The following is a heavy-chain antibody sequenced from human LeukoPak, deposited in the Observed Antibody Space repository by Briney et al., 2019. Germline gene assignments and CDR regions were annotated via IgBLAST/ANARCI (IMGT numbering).Heavy chain of an antibody. D-gene: IGHD3-22*01. CDR1: GYTFTSYD. Sequence: ASVKVSCKASGYTFTSYDINWVRQATGQGLEWMGWMNPNSGNTGYAQKFHGRVTMTRNTSISTAYMELSSLRSEDTAVYYCARGGVATYYYDSSGDGHAFDIWGQGTMVTVSS. J-gene: IGHJ3*02. CDR2: MNPNSGNT. CDR3: ARGGVATYYYDSSGDGHAFDI. V-gene: IGHV1-8*01.